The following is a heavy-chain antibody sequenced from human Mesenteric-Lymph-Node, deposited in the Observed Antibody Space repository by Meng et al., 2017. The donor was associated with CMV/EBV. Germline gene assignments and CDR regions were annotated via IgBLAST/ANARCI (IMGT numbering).Heavy chain of an antibody. D-gene: IGHD1-26*01. CDR2: IFHTGNT. V-gene: IGHV4-4*02. CDR1: GDSISSRHW. Sequence: TCDVSGDSISSRHWWNWVRQPPGKGLEWIGEIFHTGNTNYNPSLRSRATISVDKSKNQFSLKLSSVTAADTAVYYCARTVGATAVFDYWGQGTLVTVSS. J-gene: IGHJ4*02. CDR3: ARTVGATAVFDY.